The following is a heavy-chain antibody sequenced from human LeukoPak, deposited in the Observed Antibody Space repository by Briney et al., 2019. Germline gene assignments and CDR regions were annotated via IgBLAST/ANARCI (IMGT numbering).Heavy chain of an antibody. CDR3: ARDLHGVRGVKNWFDP. J-gene: IGHJ5*02. CDR1: GGSISSYY. V-gene: IGHV4-59*12. CDR2: IYYSGST. Sequence: SETLSLTCTVSGGSISSYYWSWIRQPPGKGLEWIGYIYYSGSTNYNPSLKSRVTISVDTSKNQFSLKLSSVTAADTAVYYCARDLHGVRGVKNWFDPWGQGTLVTVSS. D-gene: IGHD3-10*01.